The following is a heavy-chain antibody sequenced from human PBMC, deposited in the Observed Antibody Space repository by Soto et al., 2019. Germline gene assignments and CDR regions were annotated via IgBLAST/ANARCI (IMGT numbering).Heavy chain of an antibody. Sequence: PSETLSLTCTVSGGSVSSGSYYWSWIRQPPGKGLEWIGYIYYSGSTNYNPSLKSRVTISVDTSKNQFSLKLSSVTAADTAVYYCARVVITIVRGTNWFDPRGQGTLVTVYS. CDR1: GGSVSSGSYY. V-gene: IGHV4-61*01. CDR2: IYYSGST. J-gene: IGHJ5*02. CDR3: ARVVITIVRGTNWFDP. D-gene: IGHD3-10*01.